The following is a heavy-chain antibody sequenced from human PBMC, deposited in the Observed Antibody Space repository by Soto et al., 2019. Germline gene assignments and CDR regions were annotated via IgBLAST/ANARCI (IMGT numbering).Heavy chain of an antibody. J-gene: IGHJ4*02. V-gene: IGHV4-34*01. CDR3: AREGLYYAFWSGYYRWAYFDY. Sequence: PSETLSLTCAVYGGSFSGYYWSWIRQPPGKGLAWIGEINHSGSTNYNPSLKSRVTISVDTSKNQFSLKLSSVTAADTAVYYCAREGLYYAFWSGYYRWAYFDYWGQGTLVTVSS. D-gene: IGHD3-3*01. CDR2: INHSGST. CDR1: GGSFSGYY.